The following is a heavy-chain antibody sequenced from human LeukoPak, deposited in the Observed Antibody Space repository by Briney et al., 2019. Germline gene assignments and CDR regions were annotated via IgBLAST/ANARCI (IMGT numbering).Heavy chain of an antibody. V-gene: IGHV4-39*02. Sequence: SETLSLTCTVSGGSISSSSYYWGWIRQPPGKGLEWIGTIYYSGSTSYNPSLKSRVTISVDTSKNQFFLKVSSVTAADTAVYYCARDPDCGGDCYFYFDYWGQGTLVTVSS. CDR1: GGSISSSSYY. D-gene: IGHD2-21*02. CDR2: IYYSGST. CDR3: ARDPDCGGDCYFYFDY. J-gene: IGHJ4*02.